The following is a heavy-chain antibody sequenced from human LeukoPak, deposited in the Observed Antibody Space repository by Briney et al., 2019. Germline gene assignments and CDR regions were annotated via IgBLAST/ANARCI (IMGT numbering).Heavy chain of an antibody. CDR3: ARQSTTEYYFDY. CDR2: INPSGGST. Sequence: GASVKVSCKASGYTFTGYYMHWVRQAPGQGLEWMGIINPSGGSTSYAQKFQGRVTLTRDMSTSTVYMELSSLRSEDTAVYYCARQSTTEYYFDYWGQGTLVTVSS. V-gene: IGHV1-46*01. D-gene: IGHD5/OR15-5a*01. J-gene: IGHJ4*02. CDR1: GYTFTGYY.